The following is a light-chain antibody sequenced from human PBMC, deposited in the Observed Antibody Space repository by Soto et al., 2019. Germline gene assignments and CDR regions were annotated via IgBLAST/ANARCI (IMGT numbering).Light chain of an antibody. CDR3: QQHNQWPIT. Sequence: VMTQSPXSLPVTLGQPASLSCRASQSAGNFLAWYQQKPGQAPRLLIYYISTRATGIPARFSGSWSGTEFTLTINSRQSADSAVYYCQQHNQWPITFGQGTRLEI. CDR1: QSAGNF. J-gene: IGKJ5*01. CDR2: YIS. V-gene: IGKV3D-15*01.